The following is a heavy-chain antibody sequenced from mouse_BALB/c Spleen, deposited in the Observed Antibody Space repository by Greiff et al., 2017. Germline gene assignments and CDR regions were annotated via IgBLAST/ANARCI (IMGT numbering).Heavy chain of an antibody. J-gene: IGHJ3*01. CDR2: ISDGGSYT. Sequence: EVMLVESGGGLVKPGGSLKLSCAASGFTFSDYYMYWVRQTPEKRLEWVATISDGGSYTYYPDSVKGRFTISRDNAKNNLYLQMSSLKSEDTAMYYCARGANWEFAYWGQGTLVTVSA. V-gene: IGHV5-4*02. CDR3: ARGANWEFAY. D-gene: IGHD4-1*01. CDR1: GFTFSDYY.